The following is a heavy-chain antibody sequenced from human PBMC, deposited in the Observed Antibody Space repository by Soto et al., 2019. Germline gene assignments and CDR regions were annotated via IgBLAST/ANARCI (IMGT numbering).Heavy chain of an antibody. J-gene: IGHJ4*02. D-gene: IGHD2-15*01. CDR1: GVSIISTSYY. Sequence: QLQLQESGPGLVKPSETLSLTCNVSGVSIISTSYYWGWVRQPPGKGLEYIGYIYYSGSSYYNPSLXGXVXIXXDTSKRQVSLRLRSVTAADTAVYYCARHQGWYADYWGQGTLVTVSS. CDR2: IYYSGSS. CDR3: ARHQGWYADY. V-gene: IGHV4-39*01.